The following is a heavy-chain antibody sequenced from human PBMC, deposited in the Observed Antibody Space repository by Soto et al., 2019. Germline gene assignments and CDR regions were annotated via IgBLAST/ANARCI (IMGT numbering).Heavy chain of an antibody. Sequence: EVQLVESGGGLVPPGGSLRLSCAASGFTSSSYWMHWVRQAPGKGLVWVSRIKSDGSSTFYADSVKGRFTISRDNAKNTLYLQMNSLRAEDTAVYYCARELHFPLRSYGMDVWGQGTTVTVSS. CDR3: ARELHFPLRSYGMDV. CDR1: GFTSSSYW. V-gene: IGHV3-74*01. CDR2: IKSDGSST. J-gene: IGHJ6*02. D-gene: IGHD3-3*02.